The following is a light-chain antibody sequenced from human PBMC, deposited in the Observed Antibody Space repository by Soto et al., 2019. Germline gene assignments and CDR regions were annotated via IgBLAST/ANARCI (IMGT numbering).Light chain of an antibody. CDR1: QSVSSSF. CDR3: QQYGSSIT. CDR2: GAS. Sequence: EIGLTQSPGTLSLSPGERATLSCGASQSVSSSFLAWYQQKPGQAPRLLIYGASSRATGIPDRFSGSGSGTDFTLTISRLEPEDFAVYYCQQYGSSITFGQGTRLEIK. J-gene: IGKJ5*01. V-gene: IGKV3-20*01.